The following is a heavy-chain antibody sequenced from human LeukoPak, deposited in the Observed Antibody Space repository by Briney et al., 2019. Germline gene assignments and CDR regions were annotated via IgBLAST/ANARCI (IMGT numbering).Heavy chain of an antibody. CDR1: GYSFPSYG. J-gene: IGHJ5*02. V-gene: IGHV1-69*05. Sequence: SVKVSCKASGYSFPSYGVSWVRQAPGQGLEWMGGIIPIFGTANYAQKFQGRVTITTDESTSTAYMELSSLRSEDTAVYYCARDNYAGANWFDPWGQGTLVTVSS. CDR2: IIPIFGTA. CDR3: ARDNYAGANWFDP. D-gene: IGHD1-7*01.